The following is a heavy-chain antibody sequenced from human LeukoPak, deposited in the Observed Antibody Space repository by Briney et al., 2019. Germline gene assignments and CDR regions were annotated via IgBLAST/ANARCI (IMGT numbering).Heavy chain of an antibody. Sequence: ASVKVSCKASGYTFTSYYMHWVRQAPGQGLEWMGIINPSGGSTSYAQKFQGRVTMTRDTSTSTVYMELSSLRSKDTAVYYCARFRVRSSTTSRGGGNWFDGWGQGSLVTVSS. V-gene: IGHV1-46*01. D-gene: IGHD2-2*01. J-gene: IGHJ5*02. CDR1: GYTFTSYY. CDR3: ARFRVRSSTTSRGGGNWFDG. CDR2: INPSGGST.